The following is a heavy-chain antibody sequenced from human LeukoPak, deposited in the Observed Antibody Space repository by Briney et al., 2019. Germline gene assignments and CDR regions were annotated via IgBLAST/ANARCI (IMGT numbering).Heavy chain of an antibody. CDR2: INPNTGGT. CDR1: GYTFTGYN. CDR3: ASYPRYSSSPPFDY. V-gene: IGHV1-2*02. Sequence: GASVKVSCKASGYTFTGYNMHWVRQAPGQGLEWMGWINPNTGGTNYAQKFQGRVTMTRDTTISTAYMELSRLTSDDTAVYFCASYPRYSSSPPFDYWGQGTLVTVSS. J-gene: IGHJ4*02. D-gene: IGHD6-19*01.